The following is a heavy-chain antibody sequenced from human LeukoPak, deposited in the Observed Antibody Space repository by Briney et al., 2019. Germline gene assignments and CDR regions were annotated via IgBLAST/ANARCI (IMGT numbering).Heavy chain of an antibody. CDR2: IDWDDDK. CDR3: ARMRGDTLGMDV. Sequence: SGPALVKPTQTLTLTRTLSGFSLSTSGMRVSWIRQPPGKALEWLARIDWDDDKFYSTSLKTRLTISKDTSKNQVVLTMTNMDPVDTATYYCARMRGDTLGMDVWGKGTTVTVSS. CDR1: GFSLSTSGMR. D-gene: IGHD2-2*02. J-gene: IGHJ6*03. V-gene: IGHV2-70*04.